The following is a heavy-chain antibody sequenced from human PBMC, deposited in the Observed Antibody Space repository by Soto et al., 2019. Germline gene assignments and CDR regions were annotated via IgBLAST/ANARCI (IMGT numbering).Heavy chain of an antibody. J-gene: IGHJ6*02. Sequence: GASVKVSCKASGYTFTSYGISWVRQAPGQGLEWMGWISAYNGNTNYAQKLQGRVTMTTDTSTSTAYMELRSLRSDDTAVYYCARDKPRPDFWSGYYRRDYYGMDVWGQGTTVTVSS. CDR1: GYTFTSYG. CDR3: ARDKPRPDFWSGYYRRDYYGMDV. V-gene: IGHV1-18*01. CDR2: ISAYNGNT. D-gene: IGHD3-3*01.